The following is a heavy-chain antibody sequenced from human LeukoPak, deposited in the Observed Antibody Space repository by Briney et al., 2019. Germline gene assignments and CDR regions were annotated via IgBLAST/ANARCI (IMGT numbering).Heavy chain of an antibody. CDR2: VSYGGRNK. D-gene: IGHD3-16*01. CDR3: AKDLGYEVVTAYGGMYGEAFDI. V-gene: IGHV3-30*18. Sequence: RSGGSLRLSCAASGFTFTACGMHWVHQAPGKGLEWVAVVSYGGRNKYYADSVKGRFTISRDNSRSTLDLQMNSLRAEDTAVYYCAKDLGYEVVTAYGGMYGEAFDIRGQGTMVTVSS. CDR1: GFTFTACG. J-gene: IGHJ3*02.